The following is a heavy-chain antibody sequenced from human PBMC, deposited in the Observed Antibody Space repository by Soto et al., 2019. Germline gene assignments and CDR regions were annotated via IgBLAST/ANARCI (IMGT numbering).Heavy chain of an antibody. Sequence: GGSLRLSCAAAGLTFSSYGMHWVRQAPGKGLEWVAVIWYDGSNKYYADSVKGRFTISRDNSKNTLYLQMNSLRAEDTAVYYCARTEVPESSSWHPCDPWGQGTLVTVSS. CDR2: IWYDGSNK. J-gene: IGHJ5*02. D-gene: IGHD6-13*01. CDR1: GLTFSSYG. V-gene: IGHV3-33*01. CDR3: ARTEVPESSSWHPCDP.